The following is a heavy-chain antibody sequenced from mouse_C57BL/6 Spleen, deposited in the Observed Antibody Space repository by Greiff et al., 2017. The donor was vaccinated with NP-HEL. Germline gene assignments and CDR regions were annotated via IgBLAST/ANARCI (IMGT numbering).Heavy chain of an antibody. J-gene: IGHJ4*01. Sequence: QVQLQQSGTELVKPGASVKLSCKASGYTFTSYWMHWVKQRPGQGLEWIGNINPSNGGTNYNEKFKSKATLTVDKSSSTAYMQLSSLTSEDSAVYYCARYSLCLRLAMDYWGQGTSVTVSS. CDR1: GYTFTSYW. CDR3: ARYSLCLRLAMDY. D-gene: IGHD2-2*01. V-gene: IGHV1-53*01. CDR2: INPSNGGT.